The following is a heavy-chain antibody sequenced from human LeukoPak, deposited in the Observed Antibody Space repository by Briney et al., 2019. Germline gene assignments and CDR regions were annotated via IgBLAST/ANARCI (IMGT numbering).Heavy chain of an antibody. CDR1: GGSFSGYY. CDR3: ARDTDSNYAGD. CDR2: IYYSGST. D-gene: IGHD4-11*01. J-gene: IGHJ4*02. Sequence: TLSLTCAVYGGSFSGYYWSWIRQHPGKGLEWIGYIYYSGSTYYNPSLKSRVTISVDTSKNQFSLKLSSVTAADTAVYYCARDTDSNYAGDWGQGTLVTVSS. V-gene: IGHV4-31*11.